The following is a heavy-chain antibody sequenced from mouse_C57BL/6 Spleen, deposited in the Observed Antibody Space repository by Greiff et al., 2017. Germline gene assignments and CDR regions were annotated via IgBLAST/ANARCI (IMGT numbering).Heavy chain of an antibody. V-gene: IGHV1-82*01. CDR2: IYPGDGDT. CDR3: ARSKTGEDY. Sequence: QVQLQQSGPELVKPGASVKISCKASGYAFSSSWMNWVKQRPGKGLEWIGRIYPGDGDTNYNGKFKGKATLTADKSSSTAYMQLSSLTSEDSAVYFCARSKTGEDYWGQGTTLTVSS. CDR1: GYAFSSSW. J-gene: IGHJ2*01.